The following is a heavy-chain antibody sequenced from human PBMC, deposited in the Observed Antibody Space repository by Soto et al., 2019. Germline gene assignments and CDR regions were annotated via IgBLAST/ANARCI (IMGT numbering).Heavy chain of an antibody. D-gene: IGHD2-2*01. CDR3: ARHISTFRYYYYAMDV. V-gene: IGHV5-51*01. CDR1: GYPFTDYW. Sequence: XASLKISCKGSGYPFTDYWIGWVRQLPGKGLEWMGIIYPGDSDTRYSPSFQGHVTITVDKSTSTAYLQWNTLKASDTAMYYCARHISTFRYYYYAMDVWGQGTTVTVSS. J-gene: IGHJ6*02. CDR2: IYPGDSDT.